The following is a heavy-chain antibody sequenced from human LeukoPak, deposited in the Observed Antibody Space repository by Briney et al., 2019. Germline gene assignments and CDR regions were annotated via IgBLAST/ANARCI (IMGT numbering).Heavy chain of an antibody. J-gene: IGHJ4*02. V-gene: IGHV3-33*01. CDR2: IWYDGSNK. CDR1: GFTFNRFG. CDR3: ATSAHIEVGTAPPPDY. Sequence: GGSLRRSCAASGFTFNRFGMHWVRQAPGKGLERVAVIWYDGSNKDYADSVKGRFTISRDNSKNTLYLQMSGLRAEDTAVYYCATSAHIEVGTAPPPDYWGQGTLVTVTS. D-gene: IGHD2-21*02.